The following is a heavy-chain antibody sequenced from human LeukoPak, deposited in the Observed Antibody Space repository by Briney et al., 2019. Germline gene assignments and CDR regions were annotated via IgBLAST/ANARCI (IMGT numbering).Heavy chain of an antibody. J-gene: IGHJ4*02. D-gene: IGHD3-10*01. Sequence: GGSLRLSCAASGFTLSSYAMSWVRQAPGKGLEWIGRIKSKTDGETTNYAEPVRGRFTISRDDSKSAVYLQMNSLKIEDTAVYYCTTDLGTYYHGSQRLIPIDYWGQGTLVTVSS. CDR1: GFTLSSYA. CDR3: TTDLGTYYHGSQRLIPIDY. CDR2: IKSKTDGETT. V-gene: IGHV3-15*01.